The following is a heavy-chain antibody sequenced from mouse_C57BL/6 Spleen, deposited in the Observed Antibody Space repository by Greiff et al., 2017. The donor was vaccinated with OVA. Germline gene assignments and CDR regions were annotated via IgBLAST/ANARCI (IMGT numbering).Heavy chain of an antibody. J-gene: IGHJ3*01. CDR3: TLTGPFAY. Sequence: VQLQQSGAELVRPGASVKLSCTASGFNIKDDYMHWVKQRPEQGLEWIGWIDPENGDTEYASKFQGKATITADTSSNTAYLQLSSLTSEDTAVYYCTLTGPFAYWGQGTLVTVSA. CDR1: GFNIKDDY. V-gene: IGHV14-4*01. CDR2: IDPENGDT. D-gene: IGHD4-1*01.